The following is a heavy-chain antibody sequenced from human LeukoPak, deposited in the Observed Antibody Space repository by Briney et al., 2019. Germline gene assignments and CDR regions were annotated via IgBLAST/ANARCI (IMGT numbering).Heavy chain of an antibody. J-gene: IGHJ5*02. V-gene: IGHV4-31*03. CDR1: GGSISSGGYY. CDR2: IYYSGST. CDR3: ARVSCSSTSCYGDNWFDP. Sequence: TLSLTCPVSGGSISSGGYYWSWIRQHPGKGLEWIGYIYYSGSTYYNPSLKSRVTISVDTSKNQFSLKLSSVTAADTAVYYCARVSCSSTSCYGDNWFDPWGQGTLVTVSS. D-gene: IGHD2-2*01.